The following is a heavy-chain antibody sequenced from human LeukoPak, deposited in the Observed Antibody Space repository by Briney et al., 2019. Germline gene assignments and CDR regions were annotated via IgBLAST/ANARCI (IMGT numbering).Heavy chain of an antibody. J-gene: IGHJ4*02. D-gene: IGHD5-12*01. Sequence: SSETLSLTCTVSGGSISSGDYYWSWIRQPPGKGLEWIGYIYYSGSTYYNPSLKSRVTISVDTSKNQFSLKLSSVTAADTALYYCARDIRTVIVATAHFDHWGQGTLVTVSS. CDR1: GGSISSGDYY. CDR2: IYYSGST. CDR3: ARDIRTVIVATAHFDH. V-gene: IGHV4-30-4*01.